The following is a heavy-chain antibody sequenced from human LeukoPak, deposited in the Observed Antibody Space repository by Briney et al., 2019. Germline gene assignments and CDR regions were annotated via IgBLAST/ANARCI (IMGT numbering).Heavy chain of an antibody. D-gene: IGHD3-9*01. CDR2: ISYDGSTQ. Sequence: GGSLRLSCAASGFTFSSHATNWVRQAPGKGLEWMAVISYDGSTQYYADSVKGRFTISRDNSKNTVYLQMNSLRAEDTAVYFCARLTSRSGFDYWGQGTLVTVSS. CDR3: ARLTSRSGFDY. J-gene: IGHJ4*02. V-gene: IGHV3-30*01. CDR1: GFTFSSHA.